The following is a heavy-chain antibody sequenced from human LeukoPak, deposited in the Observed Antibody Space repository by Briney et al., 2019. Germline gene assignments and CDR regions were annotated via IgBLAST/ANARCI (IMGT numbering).Heavy chain of an antibody. CDR2: IYYSGST. D-gene: IGHD3-10*01. Sequence: SETLSLTCTVSGGSISSYYWSWIRQPPGKGLEWIGYIYYSGSTYYNPSLKSRVTISVDTSKNQFSLKLSSVTAADTAVYYCARCMVRGNFYCMDVWGKGTTVTVSS. V-gene: IGHV4-59*08. J-gene: IGHJ6*03. CDR3: ARCMVRGNFYCMDV. CDR1: GGSISSYY.